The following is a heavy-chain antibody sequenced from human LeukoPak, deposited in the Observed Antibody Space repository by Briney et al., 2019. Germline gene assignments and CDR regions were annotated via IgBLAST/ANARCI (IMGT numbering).Heavy chain of an antibody. V-gene: IGHV1-2*02. D-gene: IGHD3-22*01. CDR1: GYTFTGYY. Sequence: ASVKVSCKASGYTFTGYYMHWVRPAPGQGLEWMGWINPNSGGTNYARKFQGRVTMTRDTSISTAYMELSRLRSDDTAVYYCARAYAEYYYDSSSLGYFDYWGQGTLVTVSS. CDR3: ARAYAEYYYDSSSLGYFDY. CDR2: INPNSGGT. J-gene: IGHJ4*02.